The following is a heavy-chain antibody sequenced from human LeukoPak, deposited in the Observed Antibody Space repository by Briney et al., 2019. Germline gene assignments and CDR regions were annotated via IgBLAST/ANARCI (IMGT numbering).Heavy chain of an antibody. V-gene: IGHV3-66*01. D-gene: IGHD3-16*02. CDR3: ALMITFGGVIGTNIRGPFDY. Sequence: GGSLRLSCAASGFTFSGSAMHWVRQAPGKGLEWVSVIYSGGSTYYADSVKGRFTISRDNSKNTLYLQMNSLRAEDTAVYYCALMITFGGVIGTNIRGPFDYWGQGTLVTVSS. CDR1: GFTFSGSA. CDR2: IYSGGST. J-gene: IGHJ4*02.